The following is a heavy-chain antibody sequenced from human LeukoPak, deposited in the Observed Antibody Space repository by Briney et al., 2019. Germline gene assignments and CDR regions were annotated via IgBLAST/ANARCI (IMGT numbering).Heavy chain of an antibody. CDR3: ASSDGSWPIYYYYGMDV. CDR1: GYTFTSYD. Sequence: ASVKVSCKASGYTFTSYDINWVRQATGQGLEWMGWMNPNSGNTGYAQKFQGRVTMTRNTSISTAYMELSSLRSEDTAVYYCASSDGSWPIYYYYGMDVWGQGTTVTVSS. V-gene: IGHV1-8*01. J-gene: IGHJ6*02. CDR2: MNPNSGNT. D-gene: IGHD2-15*01.